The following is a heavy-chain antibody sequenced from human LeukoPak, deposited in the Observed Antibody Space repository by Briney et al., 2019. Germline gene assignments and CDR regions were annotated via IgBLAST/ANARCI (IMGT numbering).Heavy chain of an antibody. CDR2: IIPIFGTA. J-gene: IGHJ5*02. D-gene: IGHD2-2*01. V-gene: IGHV1-69*05. Sequence: ASVKVSCKASGGTFSSYAISWVRQAPGQGLKWMGGIIPIFGTANYAQKFQGRVTITTDESTSTAYMELSSLRSEDTAVYYCARGYCSSTSCYNWFDPWGQGTLVTVSS. CDR1: GGTFSSYA. CDR3: ARGYCSSTSCYNWFDP.